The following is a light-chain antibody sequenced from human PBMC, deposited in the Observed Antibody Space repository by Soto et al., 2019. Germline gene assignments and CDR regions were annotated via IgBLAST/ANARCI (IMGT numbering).Light chain of an antibody. V-gene: IGLV2-23*01. J-gene: IGLJ2*01. Sequence: QSALTQPASVSGSPGQSITISCTGTSIDVGSYNLVSWYQQHPGKAPKLMIYEGNKRPSGVSNRFSGSKSGDTASLTISGLQAEDEADYYCCSYAGSSTVVFGGGTKLTVL. CDR1: SIDVGSYNL. CDR2: EGN. CDR3: CSYAGSSTVV.